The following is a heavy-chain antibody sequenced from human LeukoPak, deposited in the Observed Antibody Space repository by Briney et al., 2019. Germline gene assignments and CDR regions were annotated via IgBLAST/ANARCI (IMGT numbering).Heavy chain of an antibody. D-gene: IGHD2-2*01. CDR3: AAGCSSTSCYWYYYTDV. V-gene: IGHV4-34*01. CDR2: INQSGST. CDR1: GGSSSGYY. Sequence: PSETPSLTCAVYGGSSSGYYWSWIRQPPGKGLEWIGEINQSGSTNYNPSLKSRVTISVDTSKKQFSLKLSPVTAADTAVYYCAAGCSSTSCYWYYYTDVWGKGTTVTVSS. J-gene: IGHJ6*03.